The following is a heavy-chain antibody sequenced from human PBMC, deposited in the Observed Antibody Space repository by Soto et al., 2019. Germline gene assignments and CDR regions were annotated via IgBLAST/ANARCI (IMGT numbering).Heavy chain of an antibody. J-gene: IGHJ4*02. Sequence: GESLKISCKASGYSFTNYWICWVRQMPGKGLEWMGTIYPGDSDTRYSPSFQGQVTFSVDKSINTAYLHWTSLKASDTAIYYCAIETTQDRSAWYNWGQGTLVTVSS. V-gene: IGHV5-51*01. D-gene: IGHD6-19*01. CDR1: GYSFTNYW. CDR3: AIETTQDRSAWYN. CDR2: IYPGDSDT.